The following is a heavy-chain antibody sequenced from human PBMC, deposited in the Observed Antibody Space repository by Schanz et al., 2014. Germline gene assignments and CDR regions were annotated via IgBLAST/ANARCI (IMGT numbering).Heavy chain of an antibody. CDR3: VRVPSRDVSCDL. CDR1: GYTFTDYP. J-gene: IGHJ2*01. V-gene: IGHV1-3*04. D-gene: IGHD3-16*01. CDR2: INTASGNT. Sequence: QVQLVQSGAEVKKPGASVKVSCKTSGYTFTDYPINWVRQAPGRRLEWMGWINTASGNTRYSEAFQGRVTMTRDTSATTAYMELSSLTSEDTAHYYCVRVPSRDVSCDLGGRGTLVTGSS.